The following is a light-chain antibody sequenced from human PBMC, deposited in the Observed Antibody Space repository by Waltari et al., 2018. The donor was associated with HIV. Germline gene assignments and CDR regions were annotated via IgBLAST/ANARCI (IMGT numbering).Light chain of an antibody. V-gene: IGKV3-11*01. Sequence: EIVLTQSPVTLPLSPGERVTLSCRASQSVRSYLACYQQKPGQAPRLLIYDASNRATGIPARFSGSGSGTDFTLTISSLEPEDFAVYYCQQRYKWPNTFGQGTKLEIK. CDR1: QSVRSY. J-gene: IGKJ2*01. CDR2: DAS. CDR3: QQRYKWPNT.